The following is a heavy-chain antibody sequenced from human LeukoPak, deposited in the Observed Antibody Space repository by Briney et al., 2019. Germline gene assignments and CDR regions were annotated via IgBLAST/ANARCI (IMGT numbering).Heavy chain of an antibody. CDR3: AKGSVAEALFDY. V-gene: IGHV3-23*01. CDR2: ISGSGGST. J-gene: IGHJ4*02. D-gene: IGHD6-19*01. CDR1: GFTFSSYA. Sequence: PGGSLRLSCAASGFTFSSYAMSWVRQAPGKGLEWVSAISGSGGSTYYPDPVKGRFTITRDNSKNTLYLQRNGLRAEDTAVYYCAKGSVAEALFDYWGQGTLVTVSS.